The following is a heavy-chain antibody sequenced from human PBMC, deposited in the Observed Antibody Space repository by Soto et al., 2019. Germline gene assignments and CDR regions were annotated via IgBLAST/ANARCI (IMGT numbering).Heavy chain of an antibody. V-gene: IGHV4-59*11. J-gene: IGHJ3*01. CDR2: IYYSGST. Sequence: PSETLSLTCTVSGGSLVNHYWTWIRQPPGKGLEWIVFIYYSGSTTYNPSLKGRVTVSIDTSRTQFSLRLSSVTAAVTAVYYCARAPLKYYYDTTGPDAFAVWGQGTMVTVSS. CDR1: GGSLVNHY. D-gene: IGHD3-22*01. CDR3: ARAPLKYYYDTTGPDAFAV.